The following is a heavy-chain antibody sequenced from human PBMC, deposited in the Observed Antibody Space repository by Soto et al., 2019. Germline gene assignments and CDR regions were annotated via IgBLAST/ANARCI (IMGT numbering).Heavy chain of an antibody. CDR3: AKDTAADDFGDYGMDV. V-gene: IGHV3-23*01. J-gene: IGHJ6*04. CDR2: ISGSGGRT. D-gene: IGHD4-17*01. Sequence: PGGSLRLSCEGSGFTFSFHAMSWVRQAPGKGLEWVSAISGSGGRTDYADSVKGRFSVSRDNSKNTLFLQVDSLRAEDTAVYYCAKDTAADDFGDYGMDVWCEGTTVTVSS. CDR1: GFTFSFHA.